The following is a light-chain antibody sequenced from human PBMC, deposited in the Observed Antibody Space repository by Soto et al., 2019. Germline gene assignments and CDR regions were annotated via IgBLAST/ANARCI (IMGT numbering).Light chain of an antibody. V-gene: IGKV3-11*01. Sequence: EIVLTQSPVTLSLSPGERATLSCRASQSVSSNLAWYQQKPGQAPRLLIYGASTRATGIPDRFSGSGSGTDFTLTIGSLEPEDFAVYYCQQRTNWLWTFGQGTKVDIK. CDR2: GAS. CDR3: QQRTNWLWT. J-gene: IGKJ1*01. CDR1: QSVSSN.